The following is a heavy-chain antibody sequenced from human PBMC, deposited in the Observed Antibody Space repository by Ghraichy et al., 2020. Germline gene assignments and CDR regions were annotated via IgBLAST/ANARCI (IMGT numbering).Heavy chain of an antibody. J-gene: IGHJ4*02. CDR2: ISGSGGST. Sequence: GGSLRLSCAASGFTFSSYAMSWVRQAPGKGLEWVSAISGSGGSTYYADSVKGRFTISRDNSKNTLYLEMNSLRAEDTAVYYCAKLDHSSGWYGDYFDYWGQGTLVTVSS. CDR1: GFTFSSYA. CDR3: AKLDHSSGWYGDYFDY. D-gene: IGHD6-19*01. V-gene: IGHV3-23*01.